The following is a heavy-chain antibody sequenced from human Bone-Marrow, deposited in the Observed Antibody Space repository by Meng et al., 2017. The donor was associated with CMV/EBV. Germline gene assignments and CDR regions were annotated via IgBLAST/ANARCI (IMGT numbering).Heavy chain of an antibody. V-gene: IGHV3-33*01. CDR3: ARDIFGSGSYHDY. CDR2: IWYDGSNK. Sequence: CAASGFTFTTYGMHWVRQAPGKGLEWVVFIWYDGSNKYYADSVKGRFTISRDDSKNTLYLQMNSLRAEDTAVYYCARDIFGSGSYHDYWGQGTLVTVSS. J-gene: IGHJ4*02. D-gene: IGHD3-10*01. CDR1: GFTFTTYG.